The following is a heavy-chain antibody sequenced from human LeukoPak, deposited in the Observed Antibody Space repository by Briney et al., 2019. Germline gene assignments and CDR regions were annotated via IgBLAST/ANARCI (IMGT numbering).Heavy chain of an antibody. CDR2: INSDGSST. CDR3: ARWTGLGAFDI. J-gene: IGHJ3*02. D-gene: IGHD3/OR15-3a*01. V-gene: IGHV3-74*01. Sequence: GGSLRLSCAASGFTFSSYWMHWVRQAPGKGLVWVSRINSDGSSTSYADSVKGRFTISRDNAKNTLYLQMNSLRAEDTAVYYCARWTGLGAFDIWGQGTMVTVSS. CDR1: GFTFSSYW.